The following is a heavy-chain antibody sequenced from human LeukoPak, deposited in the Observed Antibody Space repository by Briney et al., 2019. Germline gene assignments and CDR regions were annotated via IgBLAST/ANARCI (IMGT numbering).Heavy chain of an antibody. J-gene: IGHJ6*03. CDR1: GGSLSGYQ. CDR2: IKHGGGT. D-gene: IGHD3-10*01. V-gene: IGHV4-34*01. CDR3: ASERSFMVRGVLKSHYYYYYMAI. Sequence: SETLSLTCAVYGGSLSGYQWSWIRQPPGKGLVWIGEIKHGGGTNYNPSLKSRVTISADTSKNQLSLRLSSVTAADTAIYYCASERSFMVRGVLKSHYYYYYMAIWGKGTPVTVSS.